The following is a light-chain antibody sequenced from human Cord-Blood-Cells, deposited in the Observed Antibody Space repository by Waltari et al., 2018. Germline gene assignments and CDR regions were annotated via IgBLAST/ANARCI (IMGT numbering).Light chain of an antibody. J-gene: IGLJ1*01. CDR3: CSYAGSYTYV. CDR2: DVS. V-gene: IGLV2-11*01. Sequence: QSALTQPRSVSGSPGQSVTISCTGTSSDLCGYNYLPWYQQHPGKAPKLMIYDVSKRPSGVPDRFSGSKSGNTASLTISGLQAEDEADYYCCSYAGSYTYVFGTGTKVTVL. CDR1: SSDLCGYNY.